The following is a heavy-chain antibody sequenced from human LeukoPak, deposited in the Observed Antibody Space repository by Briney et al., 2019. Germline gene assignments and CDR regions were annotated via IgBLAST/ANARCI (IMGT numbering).Heavy chain of an antibody. Sequence: SETLSLTCAVSGGSISSSNWWSWVRQPPGKGLEWIGEIYHSGSTNYNPSLKSRVTISVDKSKNQFSLKLSSVTAADTAVYYCARLRIAVAGAHFDYWGQGTLVTVSS. V-gene: IGHV4-4*02. CDR3: ARLRIAVAGAHFDY. D-gene: IGHD6-19*01. CDR1: GGSISSSNW. J-gene: IGHJ4*02. CDR2: IYHSGST.